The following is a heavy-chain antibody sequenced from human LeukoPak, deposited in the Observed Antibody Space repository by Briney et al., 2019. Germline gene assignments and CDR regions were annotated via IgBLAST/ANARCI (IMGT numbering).Heavy chain of an antibody. CDR1: GGSFSGYY. V-gene: IGHV4-34*01. Sequence: SETLSLTCAVYGGSFSGYYWSWIRQPPGKGLEWIGEINHSGSTNYNPSLKSRVTISVDTSKNQFSLKLSSVTAADTAVYYCARALTMVRGVLYYFDYWGQGTLVTVPS. CDR3: ARALTMVRGVLYYFDY. D-gene: IGHD3-10*01. J-gene: IGHJ4*02. CDR2: INHSGST.